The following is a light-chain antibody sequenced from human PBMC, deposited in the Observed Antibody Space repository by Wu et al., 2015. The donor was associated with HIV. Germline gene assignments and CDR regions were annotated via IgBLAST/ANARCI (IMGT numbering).Light chain of an antibody. Sequence: EIVLTQSPATLSLSPGERATLSCRASQSLKSLYLAWYQQKPGQAPKLLISAASTRATGIPDRFSGSGSGTDFTLTISRLDPEDFAVYYCQQYGNFPLTFGGGTKVEIK. CDR1: QSLKSLY. CDR3: QQYGNFPLT. J-gene: IGKJ4*01. V-gene: IGKV3-20*01. CDR2: AAS.